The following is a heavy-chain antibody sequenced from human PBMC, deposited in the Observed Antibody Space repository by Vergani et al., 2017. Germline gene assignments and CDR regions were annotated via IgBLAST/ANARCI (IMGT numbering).Heavy chain of an antibody. Sequence: QVQLVQSGAEVKKPGSSVKVSCKASGGTFSSYAISWVRQAPGQGLEWMGGIIPIFGTANYAQKFQGRVTITADESTSTAYMELSSLRSEDTAVYYCARVNGASYCGGDCSPDGSWYYMDVWGKGTTVTVSS. CDR3: ARVNGASYCGGDCSPDGSWYYMDV. D-gene: IGHD2-21*01. CDR2: IIPIFGTA. J-gene: IGHJ6*03. V-gene: IGHV1-69*01. CDR1: GGTFSSYA.